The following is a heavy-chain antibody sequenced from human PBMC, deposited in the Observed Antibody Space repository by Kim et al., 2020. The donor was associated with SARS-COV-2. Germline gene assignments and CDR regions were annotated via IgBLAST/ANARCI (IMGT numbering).Heavy chain of an antibody. CDR2: IYPGDSDT. CDR3: ARGRTAQQLVRGLRFDP. Sequence: GESLKISCKGSGYSFTSYWIGWVRQMPGKGLEWMGIIYPGDSDTRYSPSFQGQVTISADKSISTAYLQWSSLKASDTAMYYCARGRTAQQLVRGLRFDPWGQGTLVTVSS. V-gene: IGHV5-51*01. J-gene: IGHJ5*02. CDR1: GYSFTSYW. D-gene: IGHD6-13*01.